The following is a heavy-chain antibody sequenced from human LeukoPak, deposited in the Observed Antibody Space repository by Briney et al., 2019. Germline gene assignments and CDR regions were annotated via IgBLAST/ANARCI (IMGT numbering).Heavy chain of an antibody. CDR1: SGSVSSYY. Sequence: SETLSLTCTVSSGSVSSYYWSWIRQPPGKGLEWIGYIYYSGSTNYNPSLKSRVTISVDTSKNQFSLKLSSVTAADTAVYYCARVGRPNTFAYWAREPWSPSPQ. D-gene: IGHD2-15*01. CDR3: ARVGRPNTFAY. J-gene: IGHJ4*02. CDR2: IYYSGST. V-gene: IGHV4-59*02.